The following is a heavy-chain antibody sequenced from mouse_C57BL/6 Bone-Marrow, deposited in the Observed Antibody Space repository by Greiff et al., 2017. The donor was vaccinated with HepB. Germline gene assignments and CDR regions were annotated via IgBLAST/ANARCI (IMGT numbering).Heavy chain of an antibody. J-gene: IGHJ4*01. CDR3: AKDYFYYAMDY. Sequence: VKLMESGPGLVQPSQSLSITCTVSGFSLTSYGVHWVRQPPGKGLEWLGVIWSGGSTDYNAAFISRLTISKDNSKSQVFFKMNSLQADDTAIYYCAKDYFYYAMDYWGQGTSVTVSS. V-gene: IGHV2-4*01. CDR2: IWSGGST. D-gene: IGHD1-1*02. CDR1: GFSLTSYG.